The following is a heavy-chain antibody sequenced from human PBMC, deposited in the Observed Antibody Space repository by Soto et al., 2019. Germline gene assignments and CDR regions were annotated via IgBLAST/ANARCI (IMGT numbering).Heavy chain of an antibody. CDR3: ASIYGDYAFDI. D-gene: IGHD4-17*01. V-gene: IGHV4-4*02. CDR1: SGSISSSNW. CDR2: IYHSGST. Sequence: SETLSLTCAVSSGSISSSNWWSWVRQPPGKGLEWIGEIYHSGSTNYNPSLKSRVTISVDKPKNQFSLKLSSVTAADTAVYYCASIYGDYAFDIWGQGTMVTVSS. J-gene: IGHJ3*02.